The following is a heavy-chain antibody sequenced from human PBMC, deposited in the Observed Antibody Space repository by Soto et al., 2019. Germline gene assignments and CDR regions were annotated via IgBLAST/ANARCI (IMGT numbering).Heavy chain of an antibody. Sequence: EASVKVSCKTSGYAFTSYSMHWVRQAPGQGLEWMGVINPSGGRTSYTQKFQGRVTMTRDTSTSTVYMELSSLRSEDTAVYYCARGGQTGSSWFSWGQGTLVTVSS. J-gene: IGHJ4*02. V-gene: IGHV1-46*03. CDR2: INPSGGRT. CDR1: GYAFTSYS. CDR3: ARGGQTGSSWFS. D-gene: IGHD6-13*01.